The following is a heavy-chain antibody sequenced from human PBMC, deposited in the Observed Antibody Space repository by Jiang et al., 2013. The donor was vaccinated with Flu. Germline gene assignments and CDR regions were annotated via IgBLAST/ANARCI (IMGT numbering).Heavy chain of an antibody. D-gene: IGHD2-21*02. Sequence: SCKASGYSFTNFGIGWVRQAPGQGLEWMGWISTYDGNTNYAQKFHDRVTMTIDISTTTAHMELRSLTSDDTALYYCARWAYTYDWYFGAFDYWGQATLVTVSS. CDR2: ISTYDGNT. V-gene: IGHV1-18*01. J-gene: IGHJ4*02. CDR1: GYSFTNFG. CDR3: ARWAYTYDWYFGAFDY.